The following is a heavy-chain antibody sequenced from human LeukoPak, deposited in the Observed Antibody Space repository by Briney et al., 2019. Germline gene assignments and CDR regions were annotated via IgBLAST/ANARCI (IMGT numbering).Heavy chain of an antibody. CDR2: IYYSGST. V-gene: IGHV4-39*07. Sequence: SETLSLTCTVSGGSISSSSYYWGWIRQPPGKGLEWIGSIYYSGSTYYNPPLKSRVTMSVDTSKNQFSLKLSSVTAADTAVYYCARETYYYGSGSYSDYYYYYMDVWGKGTTVTVSS. CDR3: ARETYYYGSGSYSDYYYYYMDV. J-gene: IGHJ6*03. D-gene: IGHD3-10*01. CDR1: GGSISSSSYY.